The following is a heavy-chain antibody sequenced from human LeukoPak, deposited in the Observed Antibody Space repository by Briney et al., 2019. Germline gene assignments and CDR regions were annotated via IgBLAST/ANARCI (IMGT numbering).Heavy chain of an antibody. D-gene: IGHD2-21*02. CDR2: IYYSGST. V-gene: IGHV4-59*01. CDR1: GGSISSYY. Sequence: SETLSLTCTVSGGSISSYYWSWIRQPPGKGLEWIGYIYYSGSTNYNPSLKSRVTKSVDTSKNQFSLKLSSVTAADTAVYYCARDVSGGDLSPWGQGTLVTVSS. CDR3: ARDVSGGDLSP. J-gene: IGHJ5*02.